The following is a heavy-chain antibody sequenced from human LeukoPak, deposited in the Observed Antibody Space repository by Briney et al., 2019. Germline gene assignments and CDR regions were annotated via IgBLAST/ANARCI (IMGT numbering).Heavy chain of an antibody. J-gene: IGHJ6*02. CDR1: GFTFGGYA. CDR2: ISGSGGST. V-gene: IGHV3-23*01. Sequence: GGSLRLSCAASGFTFGGYAMSWVRQAPGKGLEWVSAISGSGGSTYYADSVKGRFTISRDNSKNTLYLQMNSLRAEDTAVYYCAKASLYYYYYGMDVWGQGTTVTVSS. CDR3: AKASLYYYYYGMDV.